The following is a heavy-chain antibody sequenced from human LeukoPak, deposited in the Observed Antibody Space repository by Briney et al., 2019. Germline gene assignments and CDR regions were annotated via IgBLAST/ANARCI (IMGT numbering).Heavy chain of an antibody. CDR2: ISSSSSYI. J-gene: IGHJ4*02. Sequence: GGSLRLSCAASGFTFSSYSMNWVRQAPGKGLEWVSSISSSSSYIYYADSVEGRFTISRDNSKNTLYLQMNSVRAEDTAVYYCAKRPPTRDYDRSGYYYFDYWGQGTLVTVSS. CDR3: AKRPPTRDYDRSGYYYFDY. CDR1: GFTFSSYS. D-gene: IGHD3-22*01. V-gene: IGHV3-21*04.